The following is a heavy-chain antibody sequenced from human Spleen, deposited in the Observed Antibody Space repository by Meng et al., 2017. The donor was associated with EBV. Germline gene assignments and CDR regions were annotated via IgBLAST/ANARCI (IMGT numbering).Heavy chain of an antibody. V-gene: IGHV4-4*02. CDR2: IYHSGRT. CDR3: ARGRGGYYIFDY. J-gene: IGHJ4*02. D-gene: IGHD3-22*01. CDR1: GGSSSCYYW. Sequence: ESGPGRVKPSGTLSLTCNVSGGSSSCYYWYSWVRQPPGKGLEWIGEIYHSGRTNYNPSLKSRATISADKSETQFSLNLKSVTAADTAVYYCARGRGGYYIFDYWGQGTLVTVSS.